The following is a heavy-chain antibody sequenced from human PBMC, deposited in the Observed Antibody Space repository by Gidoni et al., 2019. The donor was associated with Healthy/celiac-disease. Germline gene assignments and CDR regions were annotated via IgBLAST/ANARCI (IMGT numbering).Heavy chain of an antibody. J-gene: IGHJ4*02. CDR2: IYYSGST. CDR3: ARTPAGKPLDY. V-gene: IGHV4-39*01. CDR1: GGSISSSSYY. Sequence: QLQLQDSGPGLVKPSETLSLTCTVSGGSISSSSYYWGWIRQPPGKGLEWIGSIYYSGSTYYNPSLKSRVTISVDTSKNQFSLKLSSVTAADTAVYYCARTPAGKPLDYWGQGTLVTVSS. D-gene: IGHD1-26*01.